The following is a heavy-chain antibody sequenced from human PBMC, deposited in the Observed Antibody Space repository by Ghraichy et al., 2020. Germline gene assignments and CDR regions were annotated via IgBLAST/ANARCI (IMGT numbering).Heavy chain of an antibody. Sequence: SETLSLTCTVSDYSISSGHYWGWIRQSPGKGLEWIAIIHRTGSTHYNPSLRSRVTISTDTSENHFSLKLSSVTAADTAVYYCARSTDFWSPKTPFDCWGPGTLVTVSS. D-gene: IGHD3-3*01. J-gene: IGHJ4*02. V-gene: IGHV4-38-2*02. CDR1: DYSISSGHY. CDR3: ARSTDFWSPKTPFDC. CDR2: IHRTGST.